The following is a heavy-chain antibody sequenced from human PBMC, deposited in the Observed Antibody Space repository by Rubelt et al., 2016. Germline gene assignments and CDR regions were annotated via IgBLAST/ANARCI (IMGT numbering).Heavy chain of an antibody. CDR3: ARMIQLWLGIDY. D-gene: IGHD5-18*01. V-gene: IGHV4-61*01. CDR2: IYYGGST. J-gene: IGHJ4*02. CDR1: GASVTSSSFY. Sequence: QVQLQESGPGLVKPSETLSLTCTVSGASVTSSSFYWSWIRQPPGKGLEWIGYIYYGGSTNYNPPLESRVTMSVDTSKNQFSLKLGSVTAAETAVYYCARMIQLWLGIDYWGQGILVTVSS.